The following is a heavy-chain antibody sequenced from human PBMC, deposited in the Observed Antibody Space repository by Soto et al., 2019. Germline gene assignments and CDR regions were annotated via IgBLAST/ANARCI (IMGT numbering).Heavy chain of an antibody. CDR2: IYYSGST. V-gene: IGHV4-31*03. CDR3: ARGRAAAGTHFDY. J-gene: IGHJ4*02. Sequence: QVQLQESGPGLVKPSQSLSLTCTVSGGSISSGGYYWSWIRQHPGRGLAWIGYIYYSGSTYYNPSLMSRVSRSVDTAKNQFSLKLSSVTAAATAVYYCARGRAAAGTHFDYWGKGTLVTFSS. D-gene: IGHD6-13*01. CDR1: GGSISSGGYY.